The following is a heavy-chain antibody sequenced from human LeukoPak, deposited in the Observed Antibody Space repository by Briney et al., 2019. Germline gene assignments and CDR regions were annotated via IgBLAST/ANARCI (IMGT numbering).Heavy chain of an antibody. CDR2: ISYDGSDK. CDR3: ARARPSMWIDY. Sequence: GGSLRLSCAASGFTFSSYAMYWVRQAPGRGLEWVAVISYDGSDKFYADSVKGRFTISRDSSKNTLYLQMNSLRPEDTAVYYCARARPSMWIDYWGQGTLVTVSS. V-gene: IGHV3-30*04. D-gene: IGHD5-12*01. CDR1: GFTFSSYA. J-gene: IGHJ4*02.